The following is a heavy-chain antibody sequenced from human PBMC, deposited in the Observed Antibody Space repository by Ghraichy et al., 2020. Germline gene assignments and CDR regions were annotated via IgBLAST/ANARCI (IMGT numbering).Heavy chain of an antibody. Sequence: GESLNISCAASGFTFSHALMNWVRQAPGKGLEWVGRFKSKADGETTDYAAPVKGRFTISRDDSKNTLYLQMNSLRTEDTAVYYCTTPGGTYLSPFDYWGQGTLVTVSS. CDR3: TTPGGTYLSPFDY. D-gene: IGHD1-26*01. CDR2: FKSKADGETT. J-gene: IGHJ4*02. V-gene: IGHV3-15*01. CDR1: GFTFSHAL.